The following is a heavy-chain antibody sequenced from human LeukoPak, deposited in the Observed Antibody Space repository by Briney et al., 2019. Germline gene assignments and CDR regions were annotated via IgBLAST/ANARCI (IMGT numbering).Heavy chain of an antibody. CDR1: GFTFVSYT. V-gene: IGHV3-21*01. CDR3: ARSVASAGYAY. Sequence: GGSLRLSCAASGFTFVSYTMHWVRQAPGTGLEWVSSISSSSNYIHYADSVKGRFTISRDNAKNSLYLQMNSLGAEDTAVYYCARSVASAGYAYWGQGTLVTVSS. D-gene: IGHD6-13*01. CDR2: ISSSSNYI. J-gene: IGHJ4*02.